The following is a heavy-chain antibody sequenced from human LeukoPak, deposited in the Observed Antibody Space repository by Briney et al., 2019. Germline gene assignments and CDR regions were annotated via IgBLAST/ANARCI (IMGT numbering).Heavy chain of an antibody. Sequence: ASVKVSCKASGYTFTSYAMHWVRQAPGQRLEWMGWINAGNGNTKYSQKFQGRVTITRDTSASTAYMELSSLRPEDTAVYYCARETYYYDSSGYSYGFDPWGQGTLVTVSS. V-gene: IGHV1-3*01. CDR2: INAGNGNT. CDR1: GYTFTSYA. CDR3: ARETYYYDSSGYSYGFDP. D-gene: IGHD3-22*01. J-gene: IGHJ5*02.